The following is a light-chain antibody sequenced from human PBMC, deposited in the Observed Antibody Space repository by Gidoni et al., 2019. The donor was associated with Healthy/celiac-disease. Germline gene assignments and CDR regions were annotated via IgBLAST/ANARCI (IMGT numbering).Light chain of an antibody. CDR1: PSVSSRY. CDR2: GAS. J-gene: IGKJ5*01. V-gene: IGKV3-20*01. Sequence: EIVLTQSPGTLSLSPGERATLSCRASPSVSSRYLAWYQQKPGQAPRLLIYGASSRATGIPDRFSGSGSGTDFTLTISRLEPEDFAVYYCQQYGSSPRITFGQGTRLEIK. CDR3: QQYGSSPRIT.